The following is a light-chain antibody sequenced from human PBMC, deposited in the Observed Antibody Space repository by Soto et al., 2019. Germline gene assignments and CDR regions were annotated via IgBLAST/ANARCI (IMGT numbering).Light chain of an antibody. CDR2: STK. CDR3: VLYRDSGFWV. J-gene: IGLJ3*02. Sequence: QAVVTQEPSFSVSPGGTVTLTCGLSSGSVSTSNYPSWYQQTPGQAPRTLIYSTKSRSSGVPDRFSGSILGSKAALTITGAQAEDECDYYCVLYRDSGFWVFGGGTKVTVL. V-gene: IGLV8-61*01. CDR1: SGSVSTSNY.